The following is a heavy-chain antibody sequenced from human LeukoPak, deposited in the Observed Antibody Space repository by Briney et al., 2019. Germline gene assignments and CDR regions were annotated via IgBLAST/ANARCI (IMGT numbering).Heavy chain of an antibody. CDR3: ARDLLGAIWTPEPTDWGFDY. Sequence: GGSLRLSCAASGFTFSSYSMNWVRQAPGKGLEWVSYISSSSSTIYYADSVKGRFTISRDNAKNSLYPQMNSLRAEDTAVYYCARDLLGAIWTPEPTDWGFDYSGQGTLVTVSS. V-gene: IGHV3-48*01. CDR2: ISSSSSTI. J-gene: IGHJ4*02. D-gene: IGHD3/OR15-3a*01. CDR1: GFTFSSYS.